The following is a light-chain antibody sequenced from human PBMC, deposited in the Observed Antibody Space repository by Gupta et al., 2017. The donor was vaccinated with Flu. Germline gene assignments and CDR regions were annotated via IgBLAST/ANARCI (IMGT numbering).Light chain of an antibody. V-gene: IGLV3-21*03. Sequence: NTARISCEGVNSGTKSVHWYHQKPGRAPVLVVYGDSDRPSGIPERFSGSNSGNAATLTISGVEAGDEADYYCQVCDSGSDLVVFGGGTKLPVL. CDR3: QVCDSGSDLVV. CDR2: GDS. CDR1: NSGTKS. J-gene: IGLJ2*01.